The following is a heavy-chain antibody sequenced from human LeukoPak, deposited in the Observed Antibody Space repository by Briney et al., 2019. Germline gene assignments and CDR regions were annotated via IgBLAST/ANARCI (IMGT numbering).Heavy chain of an antibody. CDR2: ISYDGSNK. Sequence: PGGSLRLSCAASGFTFSSYGMHWVRQAPGKGLEWVAIISYDGSNKYYADSVKGRFTISRDNSKNTLYLQMNSLRAEDTAVYYCARVVRYFDWLGDAFDIWGQGTMVTVSS. V-gene: IGHV3-30*03. CDR1: GFTFSSYG. D-gene: IGHD3-9*01. J-gene: IGHJ3*02. CDR3: ARVVRYFDWLGDAFDI.